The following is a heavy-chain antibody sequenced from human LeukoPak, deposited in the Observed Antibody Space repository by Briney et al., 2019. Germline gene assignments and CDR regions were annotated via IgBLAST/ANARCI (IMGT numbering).Heavy chain of an antibody. D-gene: IGHD6-19*01. CDR3: ASQYGSGLYWFDP. V-gene: IGHV4-59*01. CDR2: IHYSGST. J-gene: IGHJ5*02. CDR1: GGSLNSFY. Sequence: SETLSLTCTVSGGSLNSFYWSWIRQPPGKGLELIGYIHYSGSTNYNPSLKSRVTMSVDTSKNQFSLRLRSVTAADTAVYYCASQYGSGLYWFDPRGQGTLVTVSS.